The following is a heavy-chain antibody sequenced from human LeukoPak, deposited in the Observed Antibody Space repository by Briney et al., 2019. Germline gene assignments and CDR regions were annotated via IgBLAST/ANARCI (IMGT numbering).Heavy chain of an antibody. Sequence: PGGSLRLSCAASGFTFSGYAMHWVRQAPGKGLEWVAVISYDGSNKYYADSVKGRFTISRDNSKNTLYLQMNSLRAEDTAVYYCARAERWLQASGSHFDYWGQGTLVTVSS. CDR3: ARAERWLQASGSHFDY. V-gene: IGHV3-30*04. D-gene: IGHD5-24*01. CDR1: GFTFSGYA. CDR2: ISYDGSNK. J-gene: IGHJ4*02.